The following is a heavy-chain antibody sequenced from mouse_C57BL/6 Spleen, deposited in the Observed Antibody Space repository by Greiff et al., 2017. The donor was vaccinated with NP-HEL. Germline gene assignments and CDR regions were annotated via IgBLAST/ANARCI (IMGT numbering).Heavy chain of an antibody. D-gene: IGHD4-1*01. CDR1: GYTFTSYW. CDR2: IDPSDSYT. CDR3: ARSLTGTWFAY. V-gene: IGHV1-69*01. Sequence: QVQLQQPGAELVMPGASVKLSCKASGYTFTSYWMHWVKQRPGQGLEWIGEIDPSDSYTNYNQKFKGKSTLTVDKSSSTAYMQLSSLTSEDSAVYYCARSLTGTWFAYWGQGTLVTVSA. J-gene: IGHJ3*01.